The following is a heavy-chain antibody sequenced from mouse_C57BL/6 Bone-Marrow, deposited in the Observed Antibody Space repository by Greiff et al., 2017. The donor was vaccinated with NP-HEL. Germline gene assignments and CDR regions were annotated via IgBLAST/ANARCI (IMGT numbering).Heavy chain of an antibody. CDR2: IDPETGGT. V-gene: IGHV1-15*01. Sequence: QVQLKQSGAELVRPGASVTLSCKASGYTFTDYEMHWVKQTPVHGLEWIGAIDPETGGTAYNQKFKGKAILTADKSSSTAYMELRSLTSEDSAVYYCTIWSGYCGYWYFDVWGTGTTVTVSS. CDR1: GYTFTDYE. CDR3: TIWSGYCGYWYFDV. D-gene: IGHD2-3*01. J-gene: IGHJ1*03.